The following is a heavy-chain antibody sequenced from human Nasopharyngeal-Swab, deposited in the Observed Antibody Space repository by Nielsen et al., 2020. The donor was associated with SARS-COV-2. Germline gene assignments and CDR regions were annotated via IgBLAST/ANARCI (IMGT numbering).Heavy chain of an antibody. J-gene: IGHJ4*02. D-gene: IGHD3-22*01. V-gene: IGHV3-33*01. Sequence: GGSLRLSCVASGFTFSIYGMHWVRHAPGKVLEWLASIWYDGSNKYYAGSVKGRFTISRDNSKNTVYLQMNSLRGEDTAVYYCARAPSPDDSSGGGYWGQGTLVTVSS. CDR1: GFTFSIYG. CDR2: IWYDGSNK. CDR3: ARAPSPDDSSGGGY.